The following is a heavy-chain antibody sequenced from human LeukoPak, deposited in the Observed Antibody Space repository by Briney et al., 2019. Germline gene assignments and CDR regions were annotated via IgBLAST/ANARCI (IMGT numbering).Heavy chain of an antibody. CDR2: INRDGSRT. CDR1: GFTFSNHW. D-gene: IGHD5-18*01. CDR3: ARGGSDTAMAHDY. J-gene: IGHJ4*02. Sequence: GGSPRLSCTASGFTFSNHWMHWVRQAPGKGLMWVSRINRDGSRTDYADSVKGRFTISRDDAKNTLYLQVNSLRVEDTAVYFCARGGSDTAMAHDYWGQGTLVTVSS. V-gene: IGHV3-74*01.